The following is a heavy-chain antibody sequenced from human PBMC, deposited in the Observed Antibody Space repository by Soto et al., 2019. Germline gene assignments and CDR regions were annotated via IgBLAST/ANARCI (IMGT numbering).Heavy chain of an antibody. CDR1: GFTFSDYY. D-gene: IGHD3-3*01. Sequence: QVQLVESGGGLVKPGGSLRLSCAASGFTFSDYYMSWIRQAPGKGLEWVSYISSSGSTIYYADSVKGRFTISRDNAKNSLYLQMNSLGAEDTAVYYCARVPTYYDFWSGYYRHYYYMDVWGKGTTVTVSS. CDR2: ISSSGSTI. V-gene: IGHV3-11*01. J-gene: IGHJ6*03. CDR3: ARVPTYYDFWSGYYRHYYYMDV.